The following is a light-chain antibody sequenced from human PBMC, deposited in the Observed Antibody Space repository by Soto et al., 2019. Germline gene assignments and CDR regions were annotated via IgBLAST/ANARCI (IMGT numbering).Light chain of an antibody. CDR1: QSVSSNY. Sequence: EIVLTQSPGTLSLSPGERATLSCRASQSVSSNYLAWYQQKPGQAPRLLIYHASSRPTGIPDRFSGSGSGTDFILTISRLEPEDFAVYYCQQYGSPLFTFGPGTKVDIK. J-gene: IGKJ3*01. CDR2: HAS. V-gene: IGKV3-20*01. CDR3: QQYGSPLFT.